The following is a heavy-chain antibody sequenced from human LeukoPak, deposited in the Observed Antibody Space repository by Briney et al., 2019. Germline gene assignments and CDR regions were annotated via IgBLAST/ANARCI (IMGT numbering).Heavy chain of an antibody. CDR3: ARVLSGSWDWFDP. J-gene: IGHJ5*02. V-gene: IGHV3-74*01. Sequence: GSLRLSCAASGFTFSNYWMHWVRQAPGKGLVWVSRINTDGSRITYADSVKGRFTISRDNAMNTVYLQMNSLRAEDTAVYYCARVLSGSWDWFDPWGQGTLVTVSS. CDR1: GFTFSNYW. CDR2: INTDGSRI. D-gene: IGHD3-22*01.